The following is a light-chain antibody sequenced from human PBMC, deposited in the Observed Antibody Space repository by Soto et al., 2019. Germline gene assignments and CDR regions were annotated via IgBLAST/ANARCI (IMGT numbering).Light chain of an antibody. CDR2: DAS. CDR1: QDISTY. CDR3: QQFDSVPYT. Sequence: DIQMTQSPSSLSASVGDRVTITCQASQDISTYLKWYQQKPGKAPKVLMYDASNVETGVPSRFSGSGSGTDFTFTISGLQPEDIATYYCQQFDSVPYTFCQGTKLEIK. J-gene: IGKJ2*01. V-gene: IGKV1-33*01.